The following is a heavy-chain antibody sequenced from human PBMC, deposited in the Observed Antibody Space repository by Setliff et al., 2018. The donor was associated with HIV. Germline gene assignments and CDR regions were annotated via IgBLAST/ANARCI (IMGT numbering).Heavy chain of an antibody. D-gene: IGHD5-18*01. CDR2: ITPSGAT. J-gene: IGHJ5*02. Sequence: SETVSLTCAVYGGSVSGHYWGWFRQPPGKGLEWIGEITPSGATNYLPSLKSRVTMSLDTSKNQFSLKMTSVTAADTALYYCSNWNTTIDEDAWGQGTLVTVSS. CDR3: SNWNTTIDEDA. V-gene: IGHV4-34*01. CDR1: GGSVSGHY.